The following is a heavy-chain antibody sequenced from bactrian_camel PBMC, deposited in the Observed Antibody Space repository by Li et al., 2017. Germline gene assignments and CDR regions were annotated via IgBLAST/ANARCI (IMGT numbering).Heavy chain of an antibody. J-gene: IGHJ6*01. CDR2: IYDDDA. V-gene: IGHV3S6*01. Sequence: HVQLVESGGGLVRPGGSLRLSCSASGFTFSRYGMVWVRQAPGKGLEWVSGIYDDDAHYTDSVKGRFTISKDAAKNTLYLQMNSLKPEDTAMYSCRTDGGTRCFGYWGQGTQVTVS. CDR3: RTDGGTRCFGY. D-gene: IGHD6*01. CDR1: GFTFSRYG.